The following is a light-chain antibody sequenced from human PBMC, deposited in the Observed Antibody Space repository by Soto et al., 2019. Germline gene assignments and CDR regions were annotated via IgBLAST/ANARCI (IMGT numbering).Light chain of an antibody. CDR1: QSVLYSSNNKNY. Sequence: DIVMTQSPDSLAVSLSERATINCKSSQSVLYSSNNKNYLAWYQQRPRQPPKLLIYWASTRESGVPDRFNGSGSGTDFTLTVTSLQAEDVAVYYCQQYYSSPYTFGQGTKLEIK. J-gene: IGKJ2*01. CDR3: QQYYSSPYT. V-gene: IGKV4-1*01. CDR2: WAS.